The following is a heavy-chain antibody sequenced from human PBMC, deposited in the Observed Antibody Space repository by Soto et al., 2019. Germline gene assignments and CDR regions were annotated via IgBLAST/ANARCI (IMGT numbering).Heavy chain of an antibody. Sequence: QAQLVQSGAEAKRPGTSVKVSCKVSGYTFTNYFHWIRQAPGQGLKWMGWMNPNDGDTEYARNFHGRVTLTRDTSTTTAYMQLSSLTSNDTAGFYCAIEHRLYVDWGPGKLVSVSS. CDR3: AIEHRLYVD. D-gene: IGHD6-25*01. J-gene: IGHJ4*02. CDR2: MNPNDGDT. CDR1: GYTFTNY. V-gene: IGHV1-2*02.